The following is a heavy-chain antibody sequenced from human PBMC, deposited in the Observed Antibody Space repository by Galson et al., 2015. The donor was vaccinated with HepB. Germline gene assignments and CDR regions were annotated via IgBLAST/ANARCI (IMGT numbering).Heavy chain of an antibody. D-gene: IGHD2-2*01. CDR2: INTDGTFL. J-gene: IGHJ5*02. Sequence: SLRLSCAASGFIFSNYWMHWVRQTPGKGPVWISRINTDGTFLSYADSVKGRFTISRDNAKNTLYLQMNSLRAEGTAVYYCARVARYCGGASCYGWFDPWGQGTQVTVSS. CDR3: ARVARYCGGASCYGWFDP. V-gene: IGHV3-74*01. CDR1: GFIFSNYW.